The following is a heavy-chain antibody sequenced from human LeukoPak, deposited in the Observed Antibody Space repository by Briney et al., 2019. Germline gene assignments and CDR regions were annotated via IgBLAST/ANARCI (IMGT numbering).Heavy chain of an antibody. CDR3: ARAPYDSSGSY. J-gene: IGHJ4*02. CDR2: INPSGGST. Sequence: ASVKVTCKASGYTFTSYYMHWVRQAPGQGLEWMGVINPSGGSTSCAQKFQGRVTMTRDTSTSTVYMELSSLRSEDTAVYYCARAPYDSSGSYWGQGTLVTVSS. D-gene: IGHD3-22*01. V-gene: IGHV1-46*01. CDR1: GYTFTSYY.